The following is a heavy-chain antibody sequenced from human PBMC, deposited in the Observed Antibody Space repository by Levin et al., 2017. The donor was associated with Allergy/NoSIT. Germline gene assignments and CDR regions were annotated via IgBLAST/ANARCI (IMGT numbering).Heavy chain of an antibody. J-gene: IGHJ4*02. CDR1: GGTFSGYA. D-gene: IGHD6-6*01. V-gene: IGHV1-69*13. CDR2: IIPIFGTA. Sequence: ASVKVSCKPSGGTFSGYAMSWVRQAPGQGLEWMGGIIPIFGTANYAQKFQGRVTITADESTSTAYMELNSLRSEDTAVYYCAREYSSSSPLDYWGQGTLVTVSS. CDR3: AREYSSSSPLDY.